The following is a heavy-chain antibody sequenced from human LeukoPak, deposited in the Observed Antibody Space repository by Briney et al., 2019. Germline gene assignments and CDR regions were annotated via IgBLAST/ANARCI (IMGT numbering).Heavy chain of an antibody. J-gene: IGHJ4*02. D-gene: IGHD3-3*01. V-gene: IGHV4-34*01. Sequence: SETLSLTCAVYGGSFSGYYWSWIRQPPGKGLEWIGEINHSGSTNYNPSLKSRVTISVDTSKNQFSLKLSSLTAADTAVYYCARDDGYWGQGTLVTVSS. CDR2: INHSGST. CDR1: GGSFSGYY. CDR3: ARDDGY.